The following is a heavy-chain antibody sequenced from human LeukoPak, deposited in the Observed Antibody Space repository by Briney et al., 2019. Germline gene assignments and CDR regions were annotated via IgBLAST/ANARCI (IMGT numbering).Heavy chain of an antibody. Sequence: GGSLRLSCAASGFTFSNSAMSWVRQAPGKGLEWVSAISGRGGDTFYADSVKGRFTISRDNSKNTLFLQMNSLRADDTAVYYCARVAKYYYDSSGWYYFDYWGQGTLVTVSS. CDR1: GFTFSNSA. CDR2: ISGRGGDT. D-gene: IGHD3-22*01. V-gene: IGHV3-23*01. CDR3: ARVAKYYYDSSGWYYFDY. J-gene: IGHJ4*02.